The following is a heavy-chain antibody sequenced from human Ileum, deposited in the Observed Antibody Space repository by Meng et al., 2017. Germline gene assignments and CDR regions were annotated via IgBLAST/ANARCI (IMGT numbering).Heavy chain of an antibody. CDR2: IKQDGSEK. D-gene: IGHD6-6*01. J-gene: IGHJ4*02. CDR1: GFTFSSYW. CDR3: ARDGGSSSRPGFDY. V-gene: IGHV3-7*01. Sequence: GESLKISCAASGFTFSSYWMSWVRQAPGKGLEWVANIKQDGSEKYYVDSVKGRFTISRDNAKNSLYLQMNSLRAEDTAVYYCARDGGSSSRPGFDYWGQETLVTVSS.